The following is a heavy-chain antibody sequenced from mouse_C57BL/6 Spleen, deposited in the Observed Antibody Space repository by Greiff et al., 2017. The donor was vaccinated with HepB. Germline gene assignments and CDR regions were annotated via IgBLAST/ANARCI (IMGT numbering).Heavy chain of an antibody. CDR1: GYTFTSYW. D-gene: IGHD1-1*01. J-gene: IGHJ3*01. V-gene: IGHV1-55*01. Sequence: QVQLQQPGAELVKPGASVKMSCKASGYTFTSYWITWVKQRPGQGLEWIGDIYPGSGSTNYNEKFKSKATLTVDTSSSTAYMQLSSLTSVDSAVYDCARYDGSSPWFAYWGQGTLVTVSA. CDR2: IYPGSGST. CDR3: ARYDGSSPWFAY.